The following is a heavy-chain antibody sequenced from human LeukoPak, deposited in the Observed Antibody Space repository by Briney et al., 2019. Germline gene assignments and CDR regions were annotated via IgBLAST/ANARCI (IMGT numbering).Heavy chain of an antibody. Sequence: PGGSLGLSCAASGFPFSSYEMKWVREAPAQGLEWVSYISSSGSSIHYTDSEKGRFTISRDNAKNSLYLQMNSLRAEDTAIYYCAKAGEGFGLDYWGQGTLVTVSS. V-gene: IGHV3-48*03. CDR2: ISSSGSSI. CDR1: GFPFSSYE. D-gene: IGHD3/OR15-3a*01. CDR3: AKAGEGFGLDY. J-gene: IGHJ4*02.